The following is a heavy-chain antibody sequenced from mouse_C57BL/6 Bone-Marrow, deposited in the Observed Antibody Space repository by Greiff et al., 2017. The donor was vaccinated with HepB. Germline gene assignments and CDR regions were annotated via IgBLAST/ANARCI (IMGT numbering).Heavy chain of an antibody. CDR1: GYTFTSYW. CDR3: ARGGAFYYDYDVNYFDY. D-gene: IGHD2-4*01. Sequence: QVQLKQPGAELVKPGASVKLSCKASGYTFTSYWMHWVKQRPGRGLEWIGRIDPNSGGTKYNEKFKSKATLTVDKPSSTAYMQLSSLTSEDSAVYYCARGGAFYYDYDVNYFDYWGQGTTLTVSS. J-gene: IGHJ2*01. CDR2: IDPNSGGT. V-gene: IGHV1-72*01.